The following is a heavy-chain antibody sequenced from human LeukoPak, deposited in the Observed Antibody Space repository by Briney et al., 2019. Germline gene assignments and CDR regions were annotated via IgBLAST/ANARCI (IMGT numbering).Heavy chain of an antibody. CDR1: GGTFSSYA. CDR3: ARDSLVVVGFKYYYYGMDV. V-gene: IGHV1-69*05. Sequence: SVKVSCKASGGTFSSYAISWVRQAPGQGLEWMGGIIPIFGTANYAQKFQGRVTITTDESTSTAYMELSSLRAEDTAVYYCARDSLVVVGFKYYYYGMDVWGQGTTVTVSS. CDR2: IIPIFGTA. J-gene: IGHJ6*02. D-gene: IGHD2-15*01.